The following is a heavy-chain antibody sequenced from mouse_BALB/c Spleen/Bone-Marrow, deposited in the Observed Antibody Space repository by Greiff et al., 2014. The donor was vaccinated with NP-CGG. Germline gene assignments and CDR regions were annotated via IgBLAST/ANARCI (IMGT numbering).Heavy chain of an antibody. CDR3: AREALYAMDY. V-gene: IGHV1-14*01. Sequence: EVKLMESGAELVKPGASVKMSCKASGYTFTSYVMHWVKQKPGQGLEWIGYINPYNDGTKYNEKFKGKATLTSDKSSSTAYMELSSLTSEDSAVYYCAREALYAMDYWGQGTSVTVSS. CDR1: GYTFTSYV. J-gene: IGHJ4*01. CDR2: INPYNDGT.